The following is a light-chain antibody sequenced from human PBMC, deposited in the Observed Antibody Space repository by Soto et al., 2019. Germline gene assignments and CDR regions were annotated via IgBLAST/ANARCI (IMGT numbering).Light chain of an antibody. V-gene: IGKV3-15*01. CDR1: QSVHST. J-gene: IGKJ1*01. CDR2: GAS. CDR3: QQYNNWPPWT. Sequence: EIGLTQSPGTLSLSPGERAPLSCRASQSVHSTLAWYQHKPGQAPRLLISGASTRATGIPARFSGSGSGTEFTLTISSLQSEDFAVYYCQQYNNWPPWTFGQGTKVDIK.